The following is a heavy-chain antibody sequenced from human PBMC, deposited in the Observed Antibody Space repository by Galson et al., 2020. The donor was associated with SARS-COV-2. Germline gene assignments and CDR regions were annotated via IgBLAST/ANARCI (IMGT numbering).Heavy chain of an antibody. D-gene: IGHD2-2*01. CDR1: GSTFSSYS. CDR3: ARGRNSQFATSFDY. J-gene: IGHJ4*02. Sequence: SVKVSCKASGSTFSSYSISWVRHAPGQGPEWMGGIIPILGATNYAQKFQGRVTITADESTSTAYMEVNSLRSEDTAVYYCARGRNSQFATSFDYWGQGTLVMVSS. V-gene: IGHV1-69*13. CDR2: IIPILGAT.